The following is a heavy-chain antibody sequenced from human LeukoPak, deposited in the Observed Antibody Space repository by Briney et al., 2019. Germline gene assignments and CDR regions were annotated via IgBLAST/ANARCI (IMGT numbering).Heavy chain of an antibody. D-gene: IGHD3-22*01. J-gene: IGHJ5*02. CDR2: ISSSGSTI. CDR1: GFTFSSYE. CDR3: ARDYYMGIVDQ. Sequence: GGSLRLSCAASGFTFSSYEMNWVRQAPGKGLEWVSYISSSGSTIYYADSVKGRFTISRDNAKNSLYLQMNSLRVEDTSVYYCARDYYMGIVDQWGQGTRVTVSS. V-gene: IGHV3-48*03.